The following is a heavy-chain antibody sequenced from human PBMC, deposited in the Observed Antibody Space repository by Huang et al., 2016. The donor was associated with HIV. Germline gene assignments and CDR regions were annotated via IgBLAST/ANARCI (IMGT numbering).Heavy chain of an antibody. V-gene: IGHV4-39*01. CDR3: ARHFSYYDSSGYTPWDAFDI. CDR2: IYDSGGT. CDR1: GGSITRSSSY. Sequence: QLQLQGSGPGLVKPSETLSLTCTVSGGSITRSSSYWGWIRQPPGKGLELVGSIYDSGGTDYNPSLKSRVTVSVDSAKNQFSLKLSSVTAADTAVYYCARHFSYYDSSGYTPWDAFDIWGQGTMVTVSS. J-gene: IGHJ3*02. D-gene: IGHD3-22*01.